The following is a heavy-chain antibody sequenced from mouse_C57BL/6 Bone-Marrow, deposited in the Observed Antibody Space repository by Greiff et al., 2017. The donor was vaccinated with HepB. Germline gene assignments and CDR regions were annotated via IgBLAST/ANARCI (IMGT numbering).Heavy chain of an antibody. CDR2: IDPSDSYT. Sequence: QVQLQQPGAELVRPGTSVKLSCKASGYTFTSYWMHWVKQRPGQGLEWIGVIDPSDSYTNYNQKFKGKATLTVDTSSSTAYMQLSSLTSEDSAVYYCARHWDKGDYWGQGTTLTVSS. D-gene: IGHD4-1*01. V-gene: IGHV1-59*01. CDR3: ARHWDKGDY. J-gene: IGHJ2*01. CDR1: GYTFTSYW.